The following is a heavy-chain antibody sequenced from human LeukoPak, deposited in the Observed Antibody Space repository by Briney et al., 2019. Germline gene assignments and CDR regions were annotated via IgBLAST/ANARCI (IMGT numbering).Heavy chain of an antibody. J-gene: IGHJ5*02. CDR1: GGSISSYY. CDR3: ARQTLRYNWNLPFDP. Sequence: PSETLFLTCTVSGGSISSYYWSWIRQPPGKGLEWIGYIYTSGSTNYNPSLKSRVTISVDTSKNQFSLKLSSVTAADTAVYYCARQTLRYNWNLPFDPWGQGTLVTVSS. V-gene: IGHV4-4*09. D-gene: IGHD1-7*01. CDR2: IYTSGST.